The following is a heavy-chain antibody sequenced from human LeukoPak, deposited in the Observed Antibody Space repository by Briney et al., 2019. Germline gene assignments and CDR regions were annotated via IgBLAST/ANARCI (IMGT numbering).Heavy chain of an antibody. CDR2: IYNDGST. CDR3: ARNILFAFDI. J-gene: IGHJ3*02. CDR1: GLTVSSSY. Sequence: GGSLRLSCAASGLTVSSSYMSWVRQAPGKGLEWVSIIYNDGSTYYADSMKGRFTISRDNSKNTLYLQVNSLRAEDTAIYYCARNILFAFDIWGQGTMVTVSS. V-gene: IGHV3-53*01.